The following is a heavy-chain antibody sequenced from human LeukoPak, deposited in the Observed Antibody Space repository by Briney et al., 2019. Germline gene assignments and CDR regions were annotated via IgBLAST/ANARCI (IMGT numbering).Heavy chain of an antibody. CDR3: ATDSSKTAVAGLFDP. D-gene: IGHD6-19*01. J-gene: IGHJ5*02. Sequence: GASVKVSCKASGYTFTDYYMHWVQQAPGKGLEWMGRVDPEDGETIYAQKFQGRVTMTEDTSTDTAYMELSSLRSEDTAVYYCATDSSKTAVAGLFDPWGQGTLVTVSS. CDR1: GYTFTDYY. V-gene: IGHV1-69-2*01. CDR2: VDPEDGET.